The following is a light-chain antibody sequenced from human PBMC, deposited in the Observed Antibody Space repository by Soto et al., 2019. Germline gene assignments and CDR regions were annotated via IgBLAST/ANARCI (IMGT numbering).Light chain of an antibody. Sequence: QSVLTQPPSVSGAPGQRVTISCTGSSSNIGAGYDVHWYQQLPGTAPKLLIYGNSNRPSGVPDRFSGSKSGTSASLAITGLTAEAEADYYCQSYDSSLSGWVFGGGTKLTVL. CDR2: GNS. CDR3: QSYDSSLSGWV. CDR1: SSNIGAGYD. V-gene: IGLV1-40*01. J-gene: IGLJ3*02.